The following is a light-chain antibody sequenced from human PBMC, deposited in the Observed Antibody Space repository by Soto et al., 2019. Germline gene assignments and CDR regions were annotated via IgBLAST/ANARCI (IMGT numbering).Light chain of an antibody. CDR1: SSNIGAGHA. J-gene: IGLJ3*02. V-gene: IGLV1-40*01. CDR3: QSYDDSLSGWV. Sequence: QSVLTQPPSVSGAPGQRVTISCTGSSSNIGAGHALHWYQHLLGAAPKLLMYGNSDRPSGVPDRFSGSKSGTSASLAITGLQPEDEADYYCQSYDDSLSGWVFGGGTRLTVL. CDR2: GNS.